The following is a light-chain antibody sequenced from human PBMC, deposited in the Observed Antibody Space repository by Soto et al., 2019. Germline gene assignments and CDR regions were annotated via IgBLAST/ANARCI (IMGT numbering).Light chain of an antibody. J-gene: IGKJ1*01. CDR2: DAS. CDR3: QQYNTYPWT. Sequence: DIKMTQSASTLSGSVGDRVTITCRASQTISSWLAWYQQKPGKAPKLLIYDASTLQSGVPSRFSGSGSGTDFTLTISRLHPDDFATYYCQQYNTYPWTFGQGTKVDIK. CDR1: QTISSW. V-gene: IGKV1-5*01.